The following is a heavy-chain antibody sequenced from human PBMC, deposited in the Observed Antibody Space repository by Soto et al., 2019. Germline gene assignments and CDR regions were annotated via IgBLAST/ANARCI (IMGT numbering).Heavy chain of an antibody. D-gene: IGHD1-26*01. Sequence: SQTLSLTCAISGDSVSSKSAAWNGIRQSPSRGLEWLGRTYYRSKWYNEYAVSVKSRIIINPDTSKNQFSLQLNSVTPEDTAVYYCARSGNEGAVDYWGQGTLVTVSS. CDR1: GDSVSSKSAA. CDR3: ARSGNEGAVDY. J-gene: IGHJ4*02. V-gene: IGHV6-1*01. CDR2: TYYRSKWYN.